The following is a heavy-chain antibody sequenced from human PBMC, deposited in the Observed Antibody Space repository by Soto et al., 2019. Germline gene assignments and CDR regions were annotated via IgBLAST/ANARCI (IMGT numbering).Heavy chain of an antibody. V-gene: IGHV1-69*12. CDR2: IIPMFGTA. Sequence: QVQLVQSGAEVKKPESSLKVSCKAPEGTSSTYAISWVRQAPGQGLEWMGGIIPMFGTANYAQRFQDRVTITADESTNTVYMELSSLRSEDTAVYFCASGIQLWLRRINNGYSGWGQGTLVTVSS. CDR1: EGTSSTYA. D-gene: IGHD5-18*01. J-gene: IGHJ4*02. CDR3: ASGIQLWLRRINNGYSG.